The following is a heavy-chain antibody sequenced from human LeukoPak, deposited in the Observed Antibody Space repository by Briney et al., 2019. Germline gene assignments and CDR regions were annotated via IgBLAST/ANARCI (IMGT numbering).Heavy chain of an antibody. V-gene: IGHV1-69*10. CDR1: GGTFSDYA. Sequence: GASVKVSCKASGGTFSDYALNWVRQAPGQGLGWMGVFIPVLGTANSTQNFQDRVTITADISTNTVYMELSSLRSEDTAVYFCAGIPVFGVVLHQEPVWGKGTTVTVSS. CDR2: FIPVLGTA. D-gene: IGHD3-3*01. CDR3: AGIPVFGVVLHQEPV. J-gene: IGHJ6*04.